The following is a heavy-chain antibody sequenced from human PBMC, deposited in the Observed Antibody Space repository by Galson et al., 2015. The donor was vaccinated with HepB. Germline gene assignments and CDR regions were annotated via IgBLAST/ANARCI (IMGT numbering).Heavy chain of an antibody. CDR2: INAGNGNT. V-gene: IGHV1-3*01. CDR3: ARAYLRHFYDASGYYLLLDS. J-gene: IGHJ1*01. CDR1: GSSFSTSA. D-gene: IGHD3-22*01. Sequence: SVKVSCKASGSSFSTSALHWVRQAPGQGFEWMGWINAGNGNTVYSQKFQGRVVFTRDTSARTVYMQLSSLRSEDMAVYYCARAYLRHFYDASGYYLLLDSWGQGTQVSVSS.